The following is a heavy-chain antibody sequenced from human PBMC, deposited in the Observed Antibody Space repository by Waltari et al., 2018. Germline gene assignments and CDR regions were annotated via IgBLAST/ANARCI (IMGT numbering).Heavy chain of an antibody. CDR2: IYYSGST. V-gene: IGHV4-59*01. CDR1: GGSISSYY. J-gene: IGHJ3*02. CDR3: ASSRWDKGAFDI. D-gene: IGHD1-26*01. Sequence: QVQLQESGPGLVKPSETLSLTCTVSGGSISSYYWSWIRQPPGKGLEWIGYIYYSGSTNYNPSLKSRVTISVDTSKNQFSLKLSSVTAADTAVYYCASSRWDKGAFDIWGQGTMVIVSS.